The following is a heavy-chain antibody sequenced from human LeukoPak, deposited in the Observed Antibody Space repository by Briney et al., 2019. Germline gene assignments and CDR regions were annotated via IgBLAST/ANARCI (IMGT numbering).Heavy chain of an antibody. Sequence: GGSLRLSCAASGFTFSSHGMHWVRQAPGKGLEWVAFIRYDGSNKYYADSVKGRFTISRDNSKNTLYLQMNSLRAEDTAVYYCAKGPLERYFDWLSYFDYWGQGTLVTVSS. CDR3: AKGPLERYFDWLSYFDY. CDR2: IRYDGSNK. CDR1: GFTFSSHG. V-gene: IGHV3-30*02. D-gene: IGHD3-9*01. J-gene: IGHJ4*02.